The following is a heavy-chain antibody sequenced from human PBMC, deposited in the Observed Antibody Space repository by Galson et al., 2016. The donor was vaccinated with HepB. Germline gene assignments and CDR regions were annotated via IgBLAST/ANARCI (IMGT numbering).Heavy chain of an antibody. J-gene: IGHJ3*02. Sequence: TLSLTCTVSGASISSGDYFWSWIRQRPGKGLEWIGYIYYSGSTFYNPTLKSRINISLDTSKNQFSLKLTSVTAADTAVYYCARDNGDYGDALDIWGQGRVVTVSS. CDR3: ARDNGDYGDALDI. D-gene: IGHD4-17*01. CDR1: GASISSGDYF. CDR2: IYYSGST. V-gene: IGHV4-31*03.